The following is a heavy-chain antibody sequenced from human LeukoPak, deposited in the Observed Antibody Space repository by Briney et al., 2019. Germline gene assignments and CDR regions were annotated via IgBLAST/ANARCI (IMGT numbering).Heavy chain of an antibody. CDR2: IYYTGTT. CDR1: GGSISTISYY. CDR3: TRLPDCSSTSCYAVEY. J-gene: IGHJ4*02. V-gene: IGHV4-39*01. Sequence: SETPSLTCTVSGGSISTISYYWGWIRQSPGKGLEWIGSIYYTGTTFYNPSLKSRVTISVDTSKNQFSLKLSSVAAADTAVYYCTRLPDCSSTSCYAVEYWGQGTLVTVSS. D-gene: IGHD2-2*01.